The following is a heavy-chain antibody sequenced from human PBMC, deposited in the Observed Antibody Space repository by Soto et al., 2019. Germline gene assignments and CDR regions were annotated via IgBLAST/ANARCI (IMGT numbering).Heavy chain of an antibody. CDR2: MNPNSGNT. D-gene: IGHD2-2*01. Sequence: ASVKVSCKASGYTFTSYDINWARQATGQGLEWMGWMNPNSGNTGYAQKFQGRVTMTRNTSISTAYMELSSLRSEDTAVYYCATRYCSSTSCSNFDYWGQGTLVTVSS. J-gene: IGHJ4*02. CDR3: ATRYCSSTSCSNFDY. CDR1: GYTFTSYD. V-gene: IGHV1-8*01.